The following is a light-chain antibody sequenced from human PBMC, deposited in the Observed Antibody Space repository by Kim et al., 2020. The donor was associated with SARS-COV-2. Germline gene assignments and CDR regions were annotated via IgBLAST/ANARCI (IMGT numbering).Light chain of an antibody. Sequence: PGEGAALSCRASQNVNSHLAWYQQKPGQAPRLLIYDSSSRATGIPVRFSGSGSGTDFTLTISSLEPEDFAIYYCQHRDNWPPGATFGQGTRLEIK. CDR1: QNVNSH. CDR2: DSS. V-gene: IGKV3-11*01. J-gene: IGKJ5*01. CDR3: QHRDNWPPGAT.